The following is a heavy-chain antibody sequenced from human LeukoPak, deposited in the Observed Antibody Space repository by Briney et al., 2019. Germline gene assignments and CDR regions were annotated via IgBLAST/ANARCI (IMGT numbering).Heavy chain of an antibody. J-gene: IGHJ4*02. CDR2: ISGSGGRT. V-gene: IGHV3-23*01. CDR3: AKAQWYYYGSGTHWDY. CDR1: GFTFSSYA. Sequence: GGSLRLSCAASGFTFSSYAMNWLRQAPGKGLEWVSGISGSGGRTYYADSVKDRFTISRDNSKKTLYLQMNSLRAADTAIYYCAKAQWYYYGSGTHWDYWGQGTLVTVSS. D-gene: IGHD3-10*01.